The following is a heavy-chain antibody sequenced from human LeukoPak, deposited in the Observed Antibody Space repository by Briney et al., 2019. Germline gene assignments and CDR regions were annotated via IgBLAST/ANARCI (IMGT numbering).Heavy chain of an antibody. V-gene: IGHV1-18*01. J-gene: IGHJ6*02. D-gene: IGHD2-2*01. CDR1: GYTFTSYG. CDR2: ISAYNGNT. CDR3: ARDLGIIVVVPAAWDYYYGMDV. Sequence: ASVKVSCKASGYTFTSYGISWVRQAPGQGLEWMGWISAYNGNTNYAQKLQGRVTMTTDTSTSTAYMELRSLRSDDTAVYYCARDLGIIVVVPAAWDYYYGMDVWGQGTTVTVSS.